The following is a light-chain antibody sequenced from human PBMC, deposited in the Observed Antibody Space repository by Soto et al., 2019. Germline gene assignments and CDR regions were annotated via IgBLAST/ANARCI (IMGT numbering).Light chain of an antibody. CDR1: SPNIETNT. CDR2: NDN. V-gene: IGLV1-44*01. Sequence: QSALTQPPSASGTPGQRFTISCSGSSPNIETNTVDWYQHLPGTAPKVLIFNDNQRPSGVPDRFSGSKSGTSASLAISGLQSEDEAHYYCAVWDDSLSGMIFGGGTKVTVL. J-gene: IGLJ2*01. CDR3: AVWDDSLSGMI.